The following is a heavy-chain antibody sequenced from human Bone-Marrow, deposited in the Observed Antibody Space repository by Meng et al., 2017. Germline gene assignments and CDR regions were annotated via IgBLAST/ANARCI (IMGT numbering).Heavy chain of an antibody. Sequence: GESLKISCAASGFTFSSYAMSWVRQAPGKGLEWVSAISGSGGSTYYADSVKGRFTISRDNSKNTLYLQMNSLGAEDTAVYYCAKDKVIAAAGTPYGMDVWGQGTTVTVSS. J-gene: IGHJ6*02. V-gene: IGHV3-23*01. CDR2: ISGSGGST. D-gene: IGHD6-13*01. CDR3: AKDKVIAAAGTPYGMDV. CDR1: GFTFSSYA.